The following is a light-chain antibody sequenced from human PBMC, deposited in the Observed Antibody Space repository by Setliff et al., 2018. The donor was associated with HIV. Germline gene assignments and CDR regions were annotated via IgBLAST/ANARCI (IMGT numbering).Light chain of an antibody. CDR2: DVT. J-gene: IGLJ1*01. Sequence: QSALTQPASVSGSPGQSITISCTGTSSDVGSYNLVSWYQQHPDKAPKLMIYDVTNRPSGISNRFSGSKSGNTASLTISGLQAEDEADYYCSSYTSSIPLYVFGTGTKVTVL. CDR1: SSDVGSYNL. CDR3: SSYTSSIPLYV. V-gene: IGLV2-14*02.